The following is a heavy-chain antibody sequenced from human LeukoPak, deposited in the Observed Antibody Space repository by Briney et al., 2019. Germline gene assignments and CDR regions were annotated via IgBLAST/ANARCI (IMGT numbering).Heavy chain of an antibody. CDR1: GGSISSYN. V-gene: IGHV4-59*01. CDR2: IYYSGST. D-gene: IGHD4-17*01. J-gene: IGHJ5*02. Sequence: SETLTLTCTVSGGSISSYNWSWIRQPPGKGLEWIGYIYYSGSTNYNPSLKSRVTISVDTSKNQFSLKLSSVTAADTAVYYCATVTNRGRFDPWGQGTLVTVSS. CDR3: ATVTNRGRFDP.